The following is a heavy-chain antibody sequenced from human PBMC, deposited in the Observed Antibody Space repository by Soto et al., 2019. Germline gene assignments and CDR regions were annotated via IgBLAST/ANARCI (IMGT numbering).Heavy chain of an antibody. Sequence: QVQLVESGGGVVQPGRSLRLSCVASGFTFSNYGMHWVRQAPGKGLEWVAVISSDGSNKYYADSVKGRFTISRDSSKNTLDLQMNGLRGEDTAVYYCAKTQFGGNDPFDFWGQGALVAVSS. CDR2: ISSDGSNK. CDR3: AKTQFGGNDPFDF. J-gene: IGHJ4*02. D-gene: IGHD3-10*01. CDR1: GFTFSNYG. V-gene: IGHV3-30*18.